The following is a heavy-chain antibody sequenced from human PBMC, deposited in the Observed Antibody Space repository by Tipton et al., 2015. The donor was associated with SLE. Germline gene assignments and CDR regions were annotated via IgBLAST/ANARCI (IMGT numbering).Heavy chain of an antibody. CDR2: MNPNSGNT. V-gene: IGHV1-8*01. J-gene: IGHJ4*02. Sequence: QLVQSGAEVKKPGASVKVSCQASGYTFTSYDINWVRQATGQGLEWMGWMNPNSGNTGYAQKFQGRVTMTRNTSISTAYMELSSLRSEDPAVYYCARGRPGSRAKGFDYWGQGTLVTVSS. CDR3: ARGRPGSRAKGFDY. CDR1: GYTFTSYD. D-gene: IGHD3-10*01.